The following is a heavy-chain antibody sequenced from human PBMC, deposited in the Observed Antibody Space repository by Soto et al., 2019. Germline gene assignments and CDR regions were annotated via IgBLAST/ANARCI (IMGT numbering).Heavy chain of an antibody. J-gene: IGHJ6*03. CDR1: GYTFTSYA. Sequence: ASVKVAWKAAGYTFTSYAMHWVRKAPGQRLEWMGWINAGNGNTKYSQKFQGRVTITRDTSASTAYMELSSLRSEDTAVYYCARADSSSWYPHYYVDVWGKGTTVTVSS. V-gene: IGHV1-3*01. CDR3: ARADSSSWYPHYYVDV. D-gene: IGHD6-13*01. CDR2: INAGNGNT.